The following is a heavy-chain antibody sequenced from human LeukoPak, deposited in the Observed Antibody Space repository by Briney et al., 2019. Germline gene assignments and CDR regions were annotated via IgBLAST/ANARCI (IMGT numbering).Heavy chain of an antibody. CDR3: ARDLGYGVEMATIRWDAFDI. J-gene: IGHJ3*02. D-gene: IGHD5-24*01. Sequence: PSETLSLTCTVSGGSISSYYWSWIRQPPGKGLEWIGYIYYSGSTNYNPSLKSRVTISVDTSKNQFSLKLSSVTAADTAVYYCARDLGYGVEMATIRWDAFDIWGQGTMVTVSS. CDR2: IYYSGST. CDR1: GGSISSYY. V-gene: IGHV4-59*01.